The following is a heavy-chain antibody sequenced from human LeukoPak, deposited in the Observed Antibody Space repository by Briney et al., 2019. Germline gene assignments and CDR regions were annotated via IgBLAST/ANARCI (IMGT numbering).Heavy chain of an antibody. CDR2: ISYDGSNK. CDR1: GFTFSSYA. J-gene: IGHJ4*02. D-gene: IGHD3-9*01. CDR3: ARVPGYYVYYFDY. V-gene: IGHV3-30*04. Sequence: GGSLRPSCAASGFTFSSYAMHWVRQAPGKGLEWVAVISYDGSNKYYADSVKGRFTISRDNSKNTLYLQNSLRAEDTAVYYCARVPGYYVYYFDYWGQGTLVTVSS.